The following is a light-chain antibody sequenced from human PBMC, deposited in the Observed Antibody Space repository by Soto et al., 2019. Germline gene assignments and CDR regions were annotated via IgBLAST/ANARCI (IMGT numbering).Light chain of an antibody. J-gene: IGKJ4*01. Sequence: DIQMTQSPSTLSASVGDTVTITCRASQTIRSWLAWYQQKPGKAPKLLIYSASSLESGVPSRFSGSGSGTEFTLTITSLQADDFAAYYCQQYSSYPLTFGGGTKVEIK. CDR3: QQYSSYPLT. CDR2: SAS. CDR1: QTIRSW. V-gene: IGKV1-5*03.